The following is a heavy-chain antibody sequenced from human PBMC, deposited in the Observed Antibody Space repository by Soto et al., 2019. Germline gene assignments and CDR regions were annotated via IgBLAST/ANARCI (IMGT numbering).Heavy chain of an antibody. CDR1: GFSLSTSGVG. J-gene: IGHJ4*02. CDR2: IYWNDDK. V-gene: IGHV2-5*01. D-gene: IGHD6-19*01. CDR3: AHTNEYSSGWLPHFDY. Sequence: SGPTLVKPTPTLTLTCTFSGFSLSTSGVGVGWIRQPPGKALEWLALIYWNDDKRYSPSLKSRLTITKDTSKNQVVLTMTNMDPVDTATYYCAHTNEYSSGWLPHFDYWGQGTLVTVSS.